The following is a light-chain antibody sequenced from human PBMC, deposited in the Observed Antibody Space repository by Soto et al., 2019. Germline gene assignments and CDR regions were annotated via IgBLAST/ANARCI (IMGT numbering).Light chain of an antibody. CDR1: HIISTY. CDR2: AAT. CDR3: QQSYSTLMLT. Sequence: DIQMTQSPSSLSASVGDTVTITCRASHIISTYLNWYQQKTGKAPKLLIYAATTLQSGVPSRFSGSGSVTEFTLTISSLQPEDFATYYCQQSYSTLMLTFGGGTKVEIK. V-gene: IGKV1-39*01. J-gene: IGKJ4*01.